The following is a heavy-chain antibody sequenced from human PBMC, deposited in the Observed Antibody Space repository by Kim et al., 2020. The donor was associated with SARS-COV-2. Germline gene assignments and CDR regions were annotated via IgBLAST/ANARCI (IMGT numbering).Heavy chain of an antibody. Sequence: SETLSLTCGVFGGSLSGYHWTWVRRPPGKDLEWIGEINVGRNIHYDSSLKSRVTMSLDRSKNHFSLRLTSVTVADTAEYYCARVATDYGDYTDYYYYGMDVWGHGTTVIVS. D-gene: IGHD4-17*01. CDR3: ARVATDYGDYTDYYYYGMDV. J-gene: IGHJ6*02. CDR1: GGSLSGYH. V-gene: IGHV4-34*01. CDR2: INVGRNI.